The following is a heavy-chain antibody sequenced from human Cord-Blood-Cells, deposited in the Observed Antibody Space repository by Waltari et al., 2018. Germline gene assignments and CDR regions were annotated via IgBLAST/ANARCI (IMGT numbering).Heavy chain of an antibody. CDR3: AKDHYYDSSGYYG. J-gene: IGHJ4*02. V-gene: IGHV3-23*01. D-gene: IGHD3-22*01. CDR2: ISGSGGST. Sequence: EVQLLESGGGWVQPGGSLRLSCAASGFTFSSSAMRWVRQAPGKGLEWVSAISGSGGSTYYADSVKGRFTISRDNSKNTLYLQMNSLRAEDTAVYYCAKDHYYDSSGYYGWGQGTLVTVSS. CDR1: GFTFSSSA.